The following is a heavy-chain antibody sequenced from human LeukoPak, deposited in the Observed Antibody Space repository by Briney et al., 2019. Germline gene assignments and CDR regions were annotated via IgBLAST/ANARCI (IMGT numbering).Heavy chain of an antibody. V-gene: IGHV4-34*01. CDR2: INHSGST. CDR3: ARGSDYGGNEWFDP. CDR1: GGSFSGYY. Sequence: SETLSLTCAVYGGSFSGYYWSWIRQPPGKGLEWIGEINHSGSTNYNPSLKSRVTISVDTSKNQFSLKLSSVTAADTAVYYCARGSDYGGNEWFDPWGQGTLVTVSS. D-gene: IGHD4-23*01. J-gene: IGHJ5*02.